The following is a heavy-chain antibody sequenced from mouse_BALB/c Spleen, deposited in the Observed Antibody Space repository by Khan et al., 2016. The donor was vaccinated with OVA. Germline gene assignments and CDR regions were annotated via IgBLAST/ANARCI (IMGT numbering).Heavy chain of an antibody. V-gene: IGHV1-80*01. Sequence: QVQLKQSGAELVRPGSSVKISCKASGYAFSSYWMNWVKQRPGQGLEWIGQIYPGDGDTNYTGKFKGKATLTADKSSSTAYMQLSSLTSEDSAVYFCARSGGNYVDYWGQGTTLTVSS. D-gene: IGHD2-14*01. CDR3: ARSGGNYVDY. J-gene: IGHJ2*01. CDR1: GYAFSSYW. CDR2: IYPGDGDT.